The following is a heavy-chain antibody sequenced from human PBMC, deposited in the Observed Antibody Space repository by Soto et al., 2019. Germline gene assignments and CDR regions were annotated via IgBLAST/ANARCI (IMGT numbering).Heavy chain of an antibody. Sequence: PGGSLRLSCTASGFTFSSYWMSWARQAPGKGLEWVAIIKQDGSEKYYVDSVKGRFTISRDNAKNSLYLQMNSLRVDDTAMYYCVIPIRGVMSEVGYWGQGTLVTVSS. V-gene: IGHV3-7*01. CDR1: GFTFSSYW. CDR3: VIPIRGVMSEVGY. CDR2: IKQDGSEK. J-gene: IGHJ4*02. D-gene: IGHD3-10*01.